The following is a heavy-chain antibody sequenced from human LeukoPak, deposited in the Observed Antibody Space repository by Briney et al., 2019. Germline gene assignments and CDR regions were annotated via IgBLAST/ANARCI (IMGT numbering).Heavy chain of an antibody. J-gene: IGHJ6*03. V-gene: IGHV3-74*01. Sequence: GGSLRLSCAASGFTFSSYWMHWVRQAPGKGLVWVSRINSDGSSTSYADSVKGRFTISRDDAKNTLYLQMNSLRAEDTAVYYCARDRGYYYYMDVWGKGTTVTVSS. CDR2: INSDGSST. CDR1: GFTFSSYW. CDR3: ARDRGYYYYMDV.